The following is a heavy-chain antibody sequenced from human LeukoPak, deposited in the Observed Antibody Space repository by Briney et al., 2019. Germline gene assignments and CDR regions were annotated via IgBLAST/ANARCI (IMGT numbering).Heavy chain of an antibody. CDR1: GYTFTGYY. J-gene: IGHJ3*02. V-gene: IGHV1-2*02. Sequence: ASVKVSCKASGYTFTGYYMHWVRQAPGQGLEWMGWINPNSGGTNYAQKLQGRVTMTRDTSISTAYMELSRLRSDDTAVYYCASKWVTYYYNSSAYHYPIDVFDIWGQGTMVTVSS. CDR2: INPNSGGT. D-gene: IGHD3-22*01. CDR3: ASKWVTYYYNSSAYHYPIDVFDI.